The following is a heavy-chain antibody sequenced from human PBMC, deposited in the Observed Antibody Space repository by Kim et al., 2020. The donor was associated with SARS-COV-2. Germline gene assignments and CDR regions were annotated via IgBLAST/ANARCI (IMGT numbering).Heavy chain of an antibody. J-gene: IGHJ6*04. D-gene: IGHD3-10*01. Sequence: ASVKVSCKASGYTFTSYYMHWVRQAPGQGLEWMGIINPSGGSTSYAQKFQGRVTMTRDTSTSTVYMELSSRRSEDTAVYYCAQVSPPMVRGVITTRYYYGMDVWGRGTTVTVPS. CDR3: AQVSPPMVRGVITTRYYYGMDV. CDR1: GYTFTSYY. CDR2: INPSGGST. V-gene: IGHV1-46*03.